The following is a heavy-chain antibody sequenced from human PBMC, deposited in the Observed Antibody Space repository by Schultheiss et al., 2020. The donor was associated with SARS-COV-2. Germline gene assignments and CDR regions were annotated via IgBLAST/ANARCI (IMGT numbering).Heavy chain of an antibody. CDR1: GGTFSSYA. V-gene: IGHV1-69*06. CDR2: IIPIFGTA. D-gene: IGHD3-10*01. Sequence: SVKVSCKASGGTFSSYAISWVRQAPGQGLEWMGGIIPIFGTANYAQKFQGRVTITADKSTSTAYMELSSLRSEDTAVYYCAREAYYGPMEDYYGMDVWGQGTTVTVSS. J-gene: IGHJ6*02. CDR3: AREAYYGPMEDYYGMDV.